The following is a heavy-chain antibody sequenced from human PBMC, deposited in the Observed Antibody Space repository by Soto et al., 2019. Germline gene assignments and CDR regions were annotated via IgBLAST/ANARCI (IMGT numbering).Heavy chain of an antibody. CDR2: MNPQSGGT. CDR1: GYTFTAYY. D-gene: IGHD6-13*01. Sequence: QVQLVQSGAEVKKPGASVKVSCKASGYTFTAYYIHWVRQAPGQGLEWLGWMNPQSGGTKYAQKFQGRITLTTDASTNTAYMELQILRSDDTAMYYCARGRGVVIPAGTPDAFDVWGQGTMVTVSS. CDR3: ARGRGVVIPAGTPDAFDV. J-gene: IGHJ3*01. V-gene: IGHV1-2*02.